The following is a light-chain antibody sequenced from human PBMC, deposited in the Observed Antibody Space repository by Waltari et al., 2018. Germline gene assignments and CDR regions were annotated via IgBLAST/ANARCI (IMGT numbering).Light chain of an antibody. CDR1: QVISPW. CDR3: HQYSISSWA. Sequence: DIQVTQSPSTLSASVGDRVTITCRASQVISPWLAWFQQKPGKAPKLLIYRVSAIESGVPARFSGSGSGTEFTLTISSLQTDDFATYYCHQYSISSWAFGQGTRVEIK. CDR2: RVS. V-gene: IGKV1-5*03. J-gene: IGKJ1*01.